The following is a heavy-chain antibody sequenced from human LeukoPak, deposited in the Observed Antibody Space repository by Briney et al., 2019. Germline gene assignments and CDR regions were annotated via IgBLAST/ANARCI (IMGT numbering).Heavy chain of an antibody. CDR3: ARHVIAVAGDFDY. Sequence: SETLSLTCTVSGGSISSSSYYWGWIRQPPGKGLEWIGSIYYSGSTYYNPSLKSRVTISVDTSKNQFSLKLSSVTAADTAVYYCARHVIAVAGDFDYWGRGTLVTVSS. J-gene: IGHJ4*02. D-gene: IGHD6-19*01. CDR2: IYYSGST. V-gene: IGHV4-39*01. CDR1: GGSISSSSYY.